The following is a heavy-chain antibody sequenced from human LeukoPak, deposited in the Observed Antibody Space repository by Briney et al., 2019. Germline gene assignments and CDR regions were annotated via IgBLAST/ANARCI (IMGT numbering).Heavy chain of an antibody. D-gene: IGHD2-15*01. Sequence: ASVKVSCKASGYTFTGYYMHWVRQAPGQGLEWMGWINPNSGGTNYAQKFQGRVTMTRDTSISTAYMELGRLRSDDTAVYYCARAPPGGSGLDYWGQGTLVTVSS. J-gene: IGHJ4*02. CDR2: INPNSGGT. V-gene: IGHV1-2*02. CDR3: ARAPPGGSGLDY. CDR1: GYTFTGYY.